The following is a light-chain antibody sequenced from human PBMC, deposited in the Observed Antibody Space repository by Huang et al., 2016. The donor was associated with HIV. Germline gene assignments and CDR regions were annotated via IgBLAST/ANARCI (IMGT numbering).Light chain of an antibody. CDR3: QHSDGLSPLT. J-gene: IGKJ4*01. Sequence: AIRMTQSPSSLSASTGDRVTITCRASQDIGTSLAWYQQRPGKAPVRLIFDASTLQRGVPSRFTGSGSRTVFTLTIACLQVEDVATYYCQHSDGLSPLTFGGGTKVDIK. CDR1: QDIGTS. V-gene: IGKV1-8*01. CDR2: DAS.